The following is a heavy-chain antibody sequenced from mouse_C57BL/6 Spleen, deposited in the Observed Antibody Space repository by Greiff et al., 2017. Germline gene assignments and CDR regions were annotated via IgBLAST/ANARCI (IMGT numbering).Heavy chain of an antibody. J-gene: IGHJ3*01. Sequence: QVQLQQPGTELVKPGASVKLSCKASGYTFTSYWMHWVKQRPGQGLEWIGNLNPSNGDTNYNEKFKSKATLTVDKSSSTAYMQLSRLTSEYSAVYYCAREYGSWVAYWGQGTLVTVSA. CDR3: AREYGSWVAY. CDR2: LNPSNGDT. CDR1: GYTFTSYW. V-gene: IGHV1-53*01. D-gene: IGHD2-10*02.